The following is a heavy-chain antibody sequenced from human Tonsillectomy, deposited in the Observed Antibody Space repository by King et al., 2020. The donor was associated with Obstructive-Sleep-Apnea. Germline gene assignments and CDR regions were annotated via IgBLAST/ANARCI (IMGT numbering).Heavy chain of an antibody. V-gene: IGHV4-59*11. Sequence: VQLQESGPGLVKPSETLSLTCTVSGGSISSHYWSWIRQPPGKGLEWIGYIYYSGSTNYNPSLKSRVTVSVDTSKNQFSLKLSSVTAAYTAMYSCAKVAPLDLRWFDPWGQGTLVTVSS. J-gene: IGHJ5*02. CDR2: IYYSGST. CDR3: AKVAPLDLRWFDP. CDR1: GGSISSHY. D-gene: IGHD1-7*01.